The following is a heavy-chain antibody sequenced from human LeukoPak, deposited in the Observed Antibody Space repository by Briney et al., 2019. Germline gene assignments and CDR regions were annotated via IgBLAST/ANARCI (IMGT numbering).Heavy chain of an antibody. CDR1: GFTFDDYA. J-gene: IGHJ6*02. Sequence: GGSLRLSCAASGFTFDDYAMHWVRQAPGKGLEWVSGISWNSGSIGYADSVKGRFTISRDNAKNSLYLQMNSLRAEDTALYYCAKGSIPAASYYYYGMDVWGQGTTVTVSS. V-gene: IGHV3-9*01. CDR3: AKGSIPAASYYYYGMDV. CDR2: ISWNSGSI. D-gene: IGHD2-2*01.